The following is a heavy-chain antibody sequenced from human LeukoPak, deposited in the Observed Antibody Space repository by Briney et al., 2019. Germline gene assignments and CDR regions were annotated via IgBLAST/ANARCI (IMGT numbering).Heavy chain of an antibody. D-gene: IGHD6-6*01. V-gene: IGHV4-59*01. CDR2: IHYSGST. J-gene: IGHJ6*03. Sequence: SETLSLTCSVSGGSITSYYWNWIRQPPGKGLEWVGYIHYSGSTNYNPSLKSRVTISVDTSKNHFTLEVSSVTAADTAVYYCARGQYSTSSFYNHYYMDVWGTGTTVTVSS. CDR3: ARGQYSTSSFYNHYYMDV. CDR1: GGSITSYY.